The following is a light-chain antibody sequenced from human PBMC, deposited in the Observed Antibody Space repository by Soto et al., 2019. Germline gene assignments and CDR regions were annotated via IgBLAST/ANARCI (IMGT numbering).Light chain of an antibody. Sequence: DLQVTQSPSSLSASVGDRVTITCRASQDIGTYLAWYQQKPGKAPKLLIFAASTLQSGVSPRFIGSGSGTDFTLTISNLQPEDFATYYCQQGTALLYTFGQGTKLELK. CDR1: QDIGTY. V-gene: IGKV1D-12*01. CDR2: AAS. J-gene: IGKJ2*01. CDR3: QQGTALLYT.